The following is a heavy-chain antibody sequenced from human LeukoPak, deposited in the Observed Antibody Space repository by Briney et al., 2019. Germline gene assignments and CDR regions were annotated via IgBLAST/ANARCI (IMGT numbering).Heavy chain of an antibody. Sequence: GGSLRLPCAASGFTFSSYSMNWVRQAPGKGLEWVANIKQDGSEKYYVDSVKGRFTISRDNAKNSLYLQMNSLRAEDTAVYYCARLNDFHDYWGQGTLVTVSS. CDR2: IKQDGSEK. CDR3: ARLNDFHDY. J-gene: IGHJ4*02. V-gene: IGHV3-7*01. CDR1: GFTFSSYS. D-gene: IGHD2/OR15-2a*01.